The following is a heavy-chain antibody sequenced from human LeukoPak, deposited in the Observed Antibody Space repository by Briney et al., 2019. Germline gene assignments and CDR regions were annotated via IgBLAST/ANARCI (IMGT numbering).Heavy chain of an antibody. V-gene: IGHV3-30*02. CDR1: GFTFSSYG. D-gene: IGHD4-17*01. Sequence: GGSLRLSCAASGFTFSSYGMHWVRQAPGKGLEWVAFIRYDGSNKYYADSVKGRFTISRDSSKNTLYLQMNSLRAEDTAVYYCAKESTHYGGGYFDYWGQGTLVTVSS. J-gene: IGHJ4*02. CDR2: IRYDGSNK. CDR3: AKESTHYGGGYFDY.